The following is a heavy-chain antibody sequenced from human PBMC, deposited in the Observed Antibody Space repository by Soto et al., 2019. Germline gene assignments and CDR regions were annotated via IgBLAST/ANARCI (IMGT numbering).Heavy chain of an antibody. CDR3: ARHPPGNSAFDI. CDR2: IYYSGST. J-gene: IGHJ3*02. Sequence: SETLSLTCTVSGGSISSSSYYWGWIRQPPGKGLEWIGSIYYSGSTYYNPSLKSRVTISVDTSKNQFSLKLSSVTAADTAVYYCARHPPGNSAFDIWGQGTMVTVSS. CDR1: GGSISSSSYY. D-gene: IGHD3-10*01. V-gene: IGHV4-39*01.